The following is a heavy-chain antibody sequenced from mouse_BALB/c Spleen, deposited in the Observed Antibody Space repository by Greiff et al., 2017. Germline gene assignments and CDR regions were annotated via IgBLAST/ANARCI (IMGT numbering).Heavy chain of an antibody. CDR3: ARYTLTTATLAY. Sequence: EVQVVESGGGLVKPGGSLKLSCAASGFTFSSYTMSWVRQTPEKRLEWVATISSGGGNTYYPDSVKGRFTISRDNAKNNLYLQMSSLRSEDTALYYCARYTLTTATLAYWGQGTLVTVSA. J-gene: IGHJ3*01. CDR2: ISSGGGNT. D-gene: IGHD1-2*01. CDR1: GFTFSSYT. V-gene: IGHV5-9*03.